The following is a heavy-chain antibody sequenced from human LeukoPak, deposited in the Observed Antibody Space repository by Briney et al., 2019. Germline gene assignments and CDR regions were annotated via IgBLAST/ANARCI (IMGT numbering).Heavy chain of an antibody. Sequence: GGSLRLSCAASGFTFDDYAIDWVRQAPGKGLEWVSCISWKSRSIGYADSVKGRLTISRENAKNSLYMQMNSLRAEDTALYYCTKDMVGWLTTTFDLWGRGTLVTVSS. D-gene: IGHD3-3*01. CDR3: TKDMVGWLTTTFDL. J-gene: IGHJ2*01. CDR2: ISWKSRSI. CDR1: GFTFDDYA. V-gene: IGHV3-9*01.